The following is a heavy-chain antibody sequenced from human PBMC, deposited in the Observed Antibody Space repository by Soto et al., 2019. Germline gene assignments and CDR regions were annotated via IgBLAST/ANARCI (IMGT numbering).Heavy chain of an antibody. J-gene: IGHJ4*02. Sequence: SETLSLTCTVSGGTISSGDYYWSWIRQHPGKGLEWIGHFYYSGSTYYNPSLKSRVTISADTSKNQFSLKLSSVTAADTAVYYCAIESLYCSGGSCYFLPGIDYWGQGTLVTVSS. D-gene: IGHD2-15*01. CDR2: FYYSGST. CDR3: AIESLYCSGGSCYFLPGIDY. CDR1: GGTISSGDYY. V-gene: IGHV4-31*03.